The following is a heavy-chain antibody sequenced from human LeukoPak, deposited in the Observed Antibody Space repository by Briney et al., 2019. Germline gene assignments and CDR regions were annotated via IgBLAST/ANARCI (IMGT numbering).Heavy chain of an antibody. CDR2: ITHSGST. J-gene: IGHJ4*02. CDR3: ARRPYGSGTQGYFDQ. Sequence: SETLSLTCAVYGGSFSGYYWRWIRQPPGKGLEWIVEITHSGSTNYTPSLKSRVTISVDTSKNQFSLKLSSVTAADTAVYYCARRPYGSGTQGYFDQWGQGILVTVSS. CDR1: GGSFSGYY. D-gene: IGHD3-10*01. V-gene: IGHV4-34*01.